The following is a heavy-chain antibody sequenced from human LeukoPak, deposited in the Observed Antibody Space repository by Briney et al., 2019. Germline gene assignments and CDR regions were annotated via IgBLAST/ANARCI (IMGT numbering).Heavy chain of an antibody. Sequence: GGSLRLSCAASGFTFSSYAMHWVRQAPWKGLEYVSAISSNGGSTYYANSVKGRFTISRDNCKKTLYLQMGSLRAEDMAVSSRARSPSRAALFDYWGQGTLVTVSS. CDR3: ARSPSRAALFDY. J-gene: IGHJ4*02. CDR2: ISSNGGST. V-gene: IGHV3-64*01. CDR1: GFTFSSYA. D-gene: IGHD2-15*01.